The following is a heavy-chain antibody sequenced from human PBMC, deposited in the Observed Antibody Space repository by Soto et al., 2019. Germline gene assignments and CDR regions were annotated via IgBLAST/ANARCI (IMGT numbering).Heavy chain of an antibody. CDR2: IYYSGST. CDR3: ARGAIH. Sequence: QVQLQESGPGLVKPSQTLSLTCTVSGGSISSGGYYWSWIRQHPGKGLEWIGYIYYSGSTSYNPXLXSLXTISVDMSKNQFSLTLSSVTAADTAVYYCARGAIHWGQGTLVTVSS. CDR1: GGSISSGGYY. V-gene: IGHV4-31*01. J-gene: IGHJ4*02. D-gene: IGHD2-2*01.